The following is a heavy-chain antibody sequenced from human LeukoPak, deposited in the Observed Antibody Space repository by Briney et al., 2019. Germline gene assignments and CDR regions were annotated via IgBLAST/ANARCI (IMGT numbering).Heavy chain of an antibody. CDR3: ARVAAATYFDY. CDR1: GFTFSGSA. V-gene: IGHV3-73*01. D-gene: IGHD1-26*01. CDR2: IRSKANSYAT. Sequence: QPGGSLRLSCAASGFTFSGSAMHWVRQASGKGLEWVGRIRSKANSYATAYAASVKGRFTISRDDSKNTAYLQMNSLKTEDTAVYYCARVAAATYFDYWGQGTLVTVSS. J-gene: IGHJ4*02.